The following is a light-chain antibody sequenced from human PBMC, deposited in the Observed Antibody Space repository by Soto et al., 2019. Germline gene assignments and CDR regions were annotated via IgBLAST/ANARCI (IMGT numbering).Light chain of an antibody. CDR2: AAS. J-gene: IGKJ3*01. CDR1: QGISSY. V-gene: IGKV1-8*01. Sequence: AIRMTQSPSSLSASTGDRVTITCRASQGISSYLAWYQQKPVKATKLLIYAASTLQSGVPSRFSGSGSGTDFTLAISCLQSEDFATYYCQQYYSYPPFFGPGTKVDIK. CDR3: QQYYSYPPF.